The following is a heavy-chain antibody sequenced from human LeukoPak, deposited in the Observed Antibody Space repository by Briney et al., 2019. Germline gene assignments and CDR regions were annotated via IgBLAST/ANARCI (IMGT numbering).Heavy chain of an antibody. Sequence: PSETLSLTCAGYGGSFSGYYWSWIRQPPGKGLEWIGYIYYSGSTNYNPSLKSRVTISVDTSKNQFSLKLSSVTAADTAVYYCARGNPMVYAMIDYWGQGTLVTVSS. CDR2: IYYSGST. CDR3: ARGNPMVYAMIDY. CDR1: GGSFSGYY. D-gene: IGHD2-8*01. V-gene: IGHV4-59*01. J-gene: IGHJ4*02.